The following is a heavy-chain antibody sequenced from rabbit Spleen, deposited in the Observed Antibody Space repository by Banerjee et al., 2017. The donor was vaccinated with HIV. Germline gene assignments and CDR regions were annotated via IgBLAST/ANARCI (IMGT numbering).Heavy chain of an antibody. CDR1: GVSFSDNVY. CDR3: ARFYAGYGDFGHAAM. V-gene: IGHV1S40*01. Sequence: QSLEESGGDLVKPGASLTLTCTASGVSFSDNVYMCWVRQAPGKGLEWIVCIDIGSSGFTYFASWAKGRFTISKTSSTTVTLQMTSLTAADTATYFCARFYAGYGDFGHAAMWGPGTLVTVS. CDR2: IDIGSSGFT. D-gene: IGHD7-1*01. J-gene: IGHJ4*01.